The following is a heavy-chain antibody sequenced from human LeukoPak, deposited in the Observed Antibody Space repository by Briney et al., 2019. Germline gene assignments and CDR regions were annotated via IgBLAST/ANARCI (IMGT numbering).Heavy chain of an antibody. CDR2: ISSSSDYI. CDR1: GFTFSSYS. D-gene: IGHD1-14*01. J-gene: IGHJ4*02. Sequence: PGGSLRLSCAASGFTFSSYSMNWVRQAPGKGLEWVSSISSSSDYIYYADSVKGRFTISRDNAKNSLSLQMNSLRAEDTAVYYCARDVDGNLDYWGQGTLVTVSS. CDR3: ARDVDGNLDY. V-gene: IGHV3-21*01.